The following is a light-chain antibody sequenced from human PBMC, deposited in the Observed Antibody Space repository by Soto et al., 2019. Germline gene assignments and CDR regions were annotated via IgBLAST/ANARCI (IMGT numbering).Light chain of an antibody. Sequence: EIVLTQSPGTLSLSPGERATLSCRASHSVSSTYLAWYQQKPGQAPRLLIYGASTRATGIPARFSGSGSETDFTLTISRLEPEDFAVYYCQQFSSYPLTFGGGTKVDIK. CDR3: QQFSSYPLT. CDR1: HSVSSTY. J-gene: IGKJ4*01. V-gene: IGKV3-20*01. CDR2: GAS.